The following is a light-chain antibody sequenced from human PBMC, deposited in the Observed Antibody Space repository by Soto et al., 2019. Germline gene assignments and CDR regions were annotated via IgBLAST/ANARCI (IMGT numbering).Light chain of an antibody. V-gene: IGKV3-11*01. J-gene: IGKJ4*01. CDR2: DAS. Sequence: EIVLTQSPSTLSLSPGERATLSCRASQSVSSYLAWYQQKPGQAPRLLIYDASNRATGIPPRFSGSGSGTDFSLTISSREPEDFAVSYYQQRSNWPPVTFGGGTKVEIK. CDR1: QSVSSY. CDR3: QQRSNWPPVT.